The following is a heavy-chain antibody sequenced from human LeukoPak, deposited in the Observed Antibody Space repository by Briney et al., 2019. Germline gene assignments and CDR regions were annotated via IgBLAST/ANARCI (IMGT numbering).Heavy chain of an antibody. V-gene: IGHV4-39*07. CDR3: ARTALPSDDYGGNDAFDI. CDR1: GGSISSSSYY. D-gene: IGHD4-23*01. Sequence: SETLSLTCTVSGGSISSSSYYWGCIRQPPGNGLEWIGSICYSGSTYYNPSLKSRVTISVDTSKNQFSLKLSSVTAADTAVYYCARTALPSDDYGGNDAFDIWGQGTMVTVSS. J-gene: IGHJ3*02. CDR2: ICYSGST.